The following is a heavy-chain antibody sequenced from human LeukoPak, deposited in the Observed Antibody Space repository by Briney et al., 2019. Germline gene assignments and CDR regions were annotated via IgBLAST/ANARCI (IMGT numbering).Heavy chain of an antibody. CDR3: ARYRSGYYFDY. CDR2: ISSSSTI. V-gene: IGHV3-48*01. CDR1: GFTFSSYS. D-gene: IGHD3-10*01. Sequence: GGSLRLSCAASGFTFSSYSMNWVRQAPWKGLEWVSYISSSSTIYYADSVKGRFTISRDNAKNSLYLQMNSLRAEDTAVYYCARYRSGYYFDYWGQGTLVTVSS. J-gene: IGHJ4*02.